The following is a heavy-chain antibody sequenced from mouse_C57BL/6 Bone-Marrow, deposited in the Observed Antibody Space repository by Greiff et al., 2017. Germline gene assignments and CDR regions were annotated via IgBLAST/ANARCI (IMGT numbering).Heavy chain of an antibody. Sequence: VQLQQSGAELVRPGASVKLSCTASGFNIKDYYMHWVKQRPGQGLEWIGRIDPEDGDTEYAPKFQGKATMTADTSSNTAYLQLSSLTSEDTAVDYYTTICYGSWFAYWGQGTLVTVSA. D-gene: IGHD1-1*01. CDR2: IDPEDGDT. CDR3: TTICYGSWFAY. CDR1: GFNIKDYY. V-gene: IGHV14-1*01. J-gene: IGHJ3*01.